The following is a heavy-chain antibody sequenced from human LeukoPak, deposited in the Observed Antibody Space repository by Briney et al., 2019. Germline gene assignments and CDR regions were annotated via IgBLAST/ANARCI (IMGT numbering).Heavy chain of an antibody. CDR2: IYRSGST. V-gene: IGHV4-4*07. CDR1: GGSISSYS. J-gene: IGHJ4*02. CDR3: ARSNDNGDYYFDS. D-gene: IGHD4-17*01. Sequence: SETLSLTCSVSGGSISSYSWNWIRQPAGTGLEWIGRIYRSGSTNYSPSLKSRISMSIDTSKSQFSLKLSSVTAADTAVYYCARSNDNGDYYFDSWGQGTLVTVSS.